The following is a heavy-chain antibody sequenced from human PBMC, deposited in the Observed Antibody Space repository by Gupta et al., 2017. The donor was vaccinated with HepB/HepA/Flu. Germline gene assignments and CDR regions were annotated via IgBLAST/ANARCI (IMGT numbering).Heavy chain of an antibody. CDR1: GFTFSRYA. CDR2: ISGSGGST. CDR3: AKGVRPYYYGMDV. D-gene: IGHD2-8*01. V-gene: IGHV3-23*01. J-gene: IGHJ6*02. Sequence: EVQLLESGGGLVQPGGSLRLSCAASGFTFSRYAMSWVRQAPGKGLEWVSAISGSGGSTYYADSVKGRFTISRDNSKNTLYLQMNSLRAEDTAVYYCAKGVRPYYYGMDVWGQGTTVTVSS.